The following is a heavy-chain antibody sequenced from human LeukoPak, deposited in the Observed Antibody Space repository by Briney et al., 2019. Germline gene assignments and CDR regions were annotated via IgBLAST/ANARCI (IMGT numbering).Heavy chain of an antibody. J-gene: IGHJ3*02. CDR2: IIPIFGTA. D-gene: IGHD5-18*01. CDR3: ASTMWIQLRPIHDAFDI. Sequence: SVKVSCKASGGTFSSYAISLVRQAPGQGLEWMGRIIPIFGTANYAQKFQGRVTITTDESTSTAYMELSSLRSEDTAVYYCASTMWIQLRPIHDAFDIWGQGTMVTVSS. V-gene: IGHV1-69*05. CDR1: GGTFSSYA.